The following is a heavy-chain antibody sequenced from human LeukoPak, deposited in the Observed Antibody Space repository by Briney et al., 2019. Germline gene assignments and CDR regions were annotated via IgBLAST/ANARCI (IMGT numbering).Heavy chain of an antibody. Sequence: GESLKISCKGSGYSFTSYWIGWVRQMPGKGLEWMGIIYPGDSDTRYSPSFQGQVTISADKSISTAYLQWSSLKASDTAMYYCARHLRSSPIRADAFDIWGQGTMVTVSS. CDR3: ARHLRSSPIRADAFDI. D-gene: IGHD2-2*01. CDR2: IYPGDSDT. V-gene: IGHV5-51*01. CDR1: GYSFTSYW. J-gene: IGHJ3*02.